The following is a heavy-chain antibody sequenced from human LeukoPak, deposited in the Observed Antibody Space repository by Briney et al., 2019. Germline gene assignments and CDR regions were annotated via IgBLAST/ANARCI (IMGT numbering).Heavy chain of an antibody. Sequence: GGSLRLSCAASGVTVSSNNMSWVRQAPGKGLEWVSVIYSGGSTYYADSVKGRFTISRDNSKNTLYLQMNNLRAEDTALYYCARVGVTEYFDSWGQGTLVTVSS. J-gene: IGHJ4*02. CDR2: IYSGGST. D-gene: IGHD1-26*01. CDR1: GVTVSSNN. CDR3: ARVGVTEYFDS. V-gene: IGHV3-53*01.